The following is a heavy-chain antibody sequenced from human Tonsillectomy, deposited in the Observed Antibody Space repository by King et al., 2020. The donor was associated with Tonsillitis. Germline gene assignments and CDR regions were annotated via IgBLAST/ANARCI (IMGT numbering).Heavy chain of an antibody. CDR1: GGTFNNYA. J-gene: IGHJ3*01. CDR2: IIPMFGTG. CDR3: ASRLSVGLSVDETVDF. Sequence: QLVQSGAEVKKPGSSVKVSCKASGGTFNNYAINWVRQAPGQGLEWLGAIIPMFGTGNSAQSFQGRVTITADESTSTAYMELTGLRYEDTAVYYCASRLSVGLSVDETVDFWGQGTGCTFSS. V-gene: IGHV1-69*01. D-gene: IGHD5/OR15-5a*01.